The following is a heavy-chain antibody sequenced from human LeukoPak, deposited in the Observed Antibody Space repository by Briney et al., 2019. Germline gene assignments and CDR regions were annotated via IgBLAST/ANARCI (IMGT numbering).Heavy chain of an antibody. V-gene: IGHV1-2*02. CDR1: GGTFTGYY. Sequence: GSSVKVSCKASGGTFTGYYMHWVRQAPGQGLEWMGWINPNSGGTNYAQKFQGRVTMTRDTSISTAYMELSRLRSDDTAVYYCARGLRRYYYYMDVWGKGTTVTVSS. D-gene: IGHD5-12*01. CDR2: INPNSGGT. J-gene: IGHJ6*03. CDR3: ARGLRRYYYYMDV.